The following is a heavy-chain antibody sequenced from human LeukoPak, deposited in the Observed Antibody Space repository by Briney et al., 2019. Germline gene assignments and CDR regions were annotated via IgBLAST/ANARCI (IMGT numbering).Heavy chain of an antibody. CDR2: ISSSSSTI. D-gene: IGHD3-10*01. Sequence: GGSLRLSCAASGFTFSSYSMNWVRQAPGKGLEWVSYISSSSSTIYYADSVKGRFTISRDNAKNSLYLQMNSLRAEDTAVYYCASTGGLYGMDVWGQGTLVTVSS. CDR1: GFTFSSYS. J-gene: IGHJ6*02. V-gene: IGHV3-48*01. CDR3: ASTGGLYGMDV.